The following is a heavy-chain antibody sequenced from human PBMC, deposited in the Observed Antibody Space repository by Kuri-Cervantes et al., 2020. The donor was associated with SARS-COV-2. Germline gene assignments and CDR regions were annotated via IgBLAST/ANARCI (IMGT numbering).Heavy chain of an antibody. J-gene: IGHJ4*02. D-gene: IGHD5-18*01. CDR2: IYYSVTTDYSGST. V-gene: IGHV4-39*07. Sequence: SETLSLTCTVSGGSISSSSYYWGWIRQPPGKGLEWIGNIYYSVTTDYSGSTYYNPSLKSRVTISVDTSKNQFSLKLSSVTAADTAVYYCARVGVQLWLDYWGQGTLVTVSS. CDR3: ARVGVQLWLDY. CDR1: GGSISSSSYY.